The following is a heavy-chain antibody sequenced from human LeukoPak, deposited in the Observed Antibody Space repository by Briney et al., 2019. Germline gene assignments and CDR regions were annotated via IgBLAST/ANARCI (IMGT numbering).Heavy chain of an antibody. CDR1: GYTFTSYA. CDR2: INTNTGNP. CDR3: ARVELYSSGWYFRVATVVAFDI. V-gene: IGHV7-4-1*02. D-gene: IGHD6-19*01. Sequence: ASVKVSCKASGYTFTSYAMNWVRQAPGQGLEWMGWINTNTGNPTYAQGFTGRFVFSLDTSVSTAYLQISSLKAEDTAVYYCARVELYSSGWYFRVATVVAFDIWGQGTMVTVSS. J-gene: IGHJ3*02.